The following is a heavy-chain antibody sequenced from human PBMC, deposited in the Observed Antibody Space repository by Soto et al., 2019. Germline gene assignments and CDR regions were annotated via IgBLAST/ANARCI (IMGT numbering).Heavy chain of an antibody. D-gene: IGHD6-19*01. Sequence: EVQLLESGGDLVQPGGSLRLSCSASGFTFNRYAMSWVRQAPGKGLEWVSAIIDDGGRAYYADSVKGRFTISRDNFKNTLSLQMNSLRAEDTAVYYCAKDKMEQWLVGGYFDYWGQGTQVTVSS. CDR1: GFTFNRYA. CDR3: AKDKMEQWLVGGYFDY. J-gene: IGHJ4*02. CDR2: IIDDGGRA. V-gene: IGHV3-23*01.